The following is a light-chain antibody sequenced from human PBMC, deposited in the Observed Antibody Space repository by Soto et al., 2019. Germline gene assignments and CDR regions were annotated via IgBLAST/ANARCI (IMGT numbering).Light chain of an antibody. CDR1: SSDVGGFRY. CDR3: DSYTSTDTPYV. V-gene: IGLV2-14*01. CDR2: EVN. Sequence: QSALTQPASVSGSPGQSITISCTGTSSDVGGFRYVSWFQQHPGKAPKLIIYEVNNRPSGVSNRFSGSKSGNTASLTISGLQAEDEADYYCDSYTSTDTPYVFGTGTQLTVL. J-gene: IGLJ1*01.